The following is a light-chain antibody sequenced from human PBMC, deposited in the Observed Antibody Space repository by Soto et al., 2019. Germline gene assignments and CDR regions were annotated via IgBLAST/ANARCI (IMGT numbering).Light chain of an antibody. CDR2: SAS. J-gene: IGKJ2*01. Sequence: DIQVTQSPSSLSASVGDRVTITCRASQNIEEYLNWYQHRPGKAALLLIYSASDLRSEVPSRFSSGGSGTTFTLTISSLQPEDFATYYCQQSFSAPYTFGQGTKVDI. CDR3: QQSFSAPYT. CDR1: QNIEEY. V-gene: IGKV1-39*01.